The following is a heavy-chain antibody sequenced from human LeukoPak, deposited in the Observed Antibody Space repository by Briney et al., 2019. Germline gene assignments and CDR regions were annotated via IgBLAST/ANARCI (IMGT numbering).Heavy chain of an antibody. J-gene: IGHJ4*02. CDR3: AKDRRIAVAGTTFDY. Sequence: PGGSLRLSCAASGFTFSSYAMSWVRQAPGKGLVWVSAISGSGGSTYYADSVKGRFTISRDNPKNTLYLQMNSLRAEDTAVYYCAKDRRIAVAGTTFDYWGQGTLVTVSS. CDR1: GFTFSSYA. D-gene: IGHD6-19*01. CDR2: ISGSGGST. V-gene: IGHV3-23*01.